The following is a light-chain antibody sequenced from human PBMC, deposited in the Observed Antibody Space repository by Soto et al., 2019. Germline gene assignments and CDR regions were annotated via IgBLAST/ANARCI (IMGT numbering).Light chain of an antibody. V-gene: IGLV2-8*01. Sequence: QSALPQPPSASGSPGQSVAISCTGTSSDVGGYNYVSWYQQHPGKAPKLMIYEVNKRPSGVPDRFSGSKSGNTASLTVSGLQAEDEADYYCKSYEGSNIYVFGTGTKATVL. CDR2: EVN. CDR1: SSDVGGYNY. CDR3: KSYEGSNIYV. J-gene: IGLJ1*01.